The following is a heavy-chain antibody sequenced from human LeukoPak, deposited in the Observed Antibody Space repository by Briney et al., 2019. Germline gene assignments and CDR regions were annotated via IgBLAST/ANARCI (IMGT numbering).Heavy chain of an antibody. CDR2: ISYDGSNK. CDR1: GLTFSTYA. V-gene: IGHV3-30*04. J-gene: IGHJ5*02. CDR3: STTGGYDRQSWFDP. Sequence: GRSLRLSCAASGLTFSTYAMDWVRQAPGKGLEWVAVISYDGSNKYYADSVKGRFTISRDNSKNTLYLQMNSLRAEDTAVYYCSTTGGYDRQSWFDPWGQGTLVTVSS. D-gene: IGHD5-12*01.